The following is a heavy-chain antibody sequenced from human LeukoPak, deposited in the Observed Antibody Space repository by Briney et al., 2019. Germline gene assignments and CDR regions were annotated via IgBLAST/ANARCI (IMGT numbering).Heavy chain of an antibody. CDR3: ARGSIAARHADY. CDR2: IYYSGST. V-gene: IGHV4-31*03. J-gene: IGHJ4*02. Sequence: PSETLSLTCTVSGGSISSGGYYWSWIRQHPGKGLEWIGYIYYSGSTYYNPSLKSRVTISVDTSKNQFSLKLSSVTAADTAVYYCARGSIAARHADYWGQGTLVTVSS. D-gene: IGHD6-6*01. CDR1: GGSISSGGYY.